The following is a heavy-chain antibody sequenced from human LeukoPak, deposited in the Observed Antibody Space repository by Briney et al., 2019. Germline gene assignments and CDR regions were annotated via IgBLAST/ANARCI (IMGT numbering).Heavy chain of an antibody. Sequence: ASVKVSCKASGYTFTSYYMHWVRQAPGQGLEWMGIINPSGGSTSYAQKFQGRVSMTRDTSTSTVYMDLSSLRSEDTAVYYCARALYYFGSGSYSGYYGMGVWGQGTTVTVSS. D-gene: IGHD3-10*01. V-gene: IGHV1-46*01. J-gene: IGHJ6*02. CDR2: INPSGGST. CDR1: GYTFTSYY. CDR3: ARALYYFGSGSYSGYYGMGV.